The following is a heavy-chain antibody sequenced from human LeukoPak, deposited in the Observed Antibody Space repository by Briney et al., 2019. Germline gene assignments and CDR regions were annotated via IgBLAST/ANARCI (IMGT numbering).Heavy chain of an antibody. Sequence: GGSLRLSCAASGFTFSDYGMYWVRQAPGKGLEWVAAVWYDGSNKYYADSVKGRFTISRDNAKNTLYLQMNSLRAENTAVYYCARDQAGTTNAIDYWGQGTLVTVSS. CDR3: ARDQAGTTNAIDY. V-gene: IGHV3-33*01. J-gene: IGHJ4*02. CDR1: GFTFSDYG. D-gene: IGHD1/OR15-1a*01. CDR2: VWYDGSNK.